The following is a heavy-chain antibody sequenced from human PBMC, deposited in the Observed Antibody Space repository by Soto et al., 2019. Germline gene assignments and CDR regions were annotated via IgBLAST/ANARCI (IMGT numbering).Heavy chain of an antibody. CDR3: ARDVMRVGATTNYYCGMDV. CDR1: GDSVSSNSAA. D-gene: IGHD1-26*01. V-gene: IGHV6-1*01. Sequence: SQTLSLTCAISGDSVSSNSAAWNWIRQSPSRGLEWLGRTYYRSKWYNDYAVSVKSRITINPDTSKNQFSLQLNSVTPEDTAVYYCARDVMRVGATTNYYCGMDVWGQGTTVTVSS. CDR2: TYYRSKWYN. J-gene: IGHJ6*02.